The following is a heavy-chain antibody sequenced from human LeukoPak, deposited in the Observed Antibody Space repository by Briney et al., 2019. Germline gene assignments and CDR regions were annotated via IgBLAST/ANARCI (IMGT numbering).Heavy chain of an antibody. Sequence: SVKVSCKASGGTFSSYAISWVRQAPGQGLEWMGRVIPILGIANYAQKFQGRVTITADKSTSTAYMELSSLRSEDTAVYYCASGSSGEYYFDYWGQGTLVTVSS. CDR1: GGTFSSYA. CDR2: VIPILGIA. V-gene: IGHV1-69*04. D-gene: IGHD6-19*01. J-gene: IGHJ4*02. CDR3: ASGSSGEYYFDY.